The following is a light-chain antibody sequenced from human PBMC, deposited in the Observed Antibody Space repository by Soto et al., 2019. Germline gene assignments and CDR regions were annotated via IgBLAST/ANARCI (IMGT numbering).Light chain of an antibody. CDR1: QSVLYSSNNKNY. J-gene: IGKJ1*01. Sequence: DIVMTQSPDSLAVSLGERATINCKSSQSVLYSSNNKNYLAWYQQKPGQPPKLLIYWASTRESGVPDRFSGSGSGTDFTLTISSLQAEDVAVYYCQQYYSTPWTFGQGNKVYIK. V-gene: IGKV4-1*01. CDR2: WAS. CDR3: QQYYSTPWT.